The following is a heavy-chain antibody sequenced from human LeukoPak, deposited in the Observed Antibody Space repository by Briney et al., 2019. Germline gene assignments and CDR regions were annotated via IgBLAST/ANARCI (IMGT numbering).Heavy chain of an antibody. Sequence: SETLSLTCTVSGGSISSYYWSWIRQPPGKGLEWIGYIYYSGSTNYNPSLKSRVTMSVDTSKNQFSLKLSSVTAADTAVYYRARVSRSSSCFWFDPWGQGTLVTVSS. J-gene: IGHJ5*02. V-gene: IGHV4-59*01. CDR2: IYYSGST. D-gene: IGHD6-13*01. CDR1: GGSISSYY. CDR3: ARVSRSSSCFWFDP.